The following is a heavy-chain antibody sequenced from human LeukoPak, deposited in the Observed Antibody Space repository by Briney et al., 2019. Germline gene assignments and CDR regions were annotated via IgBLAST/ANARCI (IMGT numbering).Heavy chain of an antibody. CDR1: GFTFSSYE. CDR2: ISSSGATK. D-gene: IGHD2-15*01. Sequence: GGSLRLSCAASGFTFSSYEMNWVRQVPGKGLEWVSYISSSGATKYYADSVKGRLTISRDNAKNSLYLQMNSLRVEDTAIYYCARGGVVAYFHWGQGTLVTVSS. CDR3: ARGGVVAYFH. V-gene: IGHV3-48*03. J-gene: IGHJ4*02.